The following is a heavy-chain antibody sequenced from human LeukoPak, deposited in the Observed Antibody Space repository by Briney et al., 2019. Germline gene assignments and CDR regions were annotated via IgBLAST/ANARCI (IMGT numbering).Heavy chain of an antibody. Sequence: GGSLRLSCAASGFTFSSYWMHWVCQAPGKGLEWASSISSSSSYIYYADSVKGRFTISRDNAKNSLYLQMNSLRAEDTAVYYCARAVRYFVDYYYYYMDVWGKGTTVTVSS. CDR3: ARAVRYFVDYYYYYMDV. CDR2: ISSSSSYI. D-gene: IGHD3-9*01. CDR1: GFTFSSYW. V-gene: IGHV3-21*01. J-gene: IGHJ6*03.